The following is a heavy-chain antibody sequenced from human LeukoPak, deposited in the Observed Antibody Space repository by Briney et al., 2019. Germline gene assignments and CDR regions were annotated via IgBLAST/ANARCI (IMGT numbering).Heavy chain of an antibody. CDR1: GGSISSYY. CDR2: IYYSGST. CDR3: ARQETGTTLSFDY. Sequence: YPSETLSLTCTVSGGSISSYYWSWIRQPPGKGLEWIGYIYYSGSTNYNPSLKSRVTISVDTSKNQFSLKLSSVTAADTAVYYCARQETGTTLSFDYWGQGTLVTVSS. D-gene: IGHD1-7*01. V-gene: IGHV4-59*08. J-gene: IGHJ4*02.